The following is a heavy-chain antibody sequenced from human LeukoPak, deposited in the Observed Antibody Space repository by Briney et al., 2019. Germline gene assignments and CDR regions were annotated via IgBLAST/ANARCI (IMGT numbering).Heavy chain of an antibody. V-gene: IGHV3-48*02. Sequence: PGGSLRLSCAASGFTFSSYAMNWVRQAPGKGPEWISYITNSGSTIYYADSVKGRFTISRDNAENSLVLQMNSLRDEDSAVYYCARDSISAALFDRWGQGTLITVSS. D-gene: IGHD2/OR15-2a*01. CDR3: ARDSISAALFDR. CDR1: GFTFSSYA. J-gene: IGHJ5*02. CDR2: ITNSGSTI.